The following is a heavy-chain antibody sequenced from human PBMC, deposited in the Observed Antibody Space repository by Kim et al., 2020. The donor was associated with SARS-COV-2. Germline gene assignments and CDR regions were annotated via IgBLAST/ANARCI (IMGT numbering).Heavy chain of an antibody. CDR3: ARLRGIYPDLDY. CDR1: GGSISSSSYY. D-gene: IGHD5-12*01. J-gene: IGHJ4*02. V-gene: IGHV4-39*07. Sequence: SETLSLTCTVSGGSISSSSYYWGWIRQPPGKGLEWIGSIYYSGSTYYNPSLKSRVTISVDTSKNQFSLKLSSVTAADTAVYYCARLRGIYPDLDYWGQGTLVTVSS. CDR2: IYYSGST.